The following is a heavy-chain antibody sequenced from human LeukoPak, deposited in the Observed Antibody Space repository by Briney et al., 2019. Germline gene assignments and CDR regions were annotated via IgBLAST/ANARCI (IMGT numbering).Heavy chain of an antibody. Sequence: SVKVSCKASGGTFSSYAISWVRQAPEQGLEWMGGIIPIFGTANYAQKFQGRVTITADESTSTAYMELSSLRSEDTAVYYCARAHYGSGSYSYYGMDVWGKGTTVTVSS. CDR2: IIPIFGTA. V-gene: IGHV1-69*13. D-gene: IGHD3-10*01. J-gene: IGHJ6*04. CDR1: GGTFSSYA. CDR3: ARAHYGSGSYSYYGMDV.